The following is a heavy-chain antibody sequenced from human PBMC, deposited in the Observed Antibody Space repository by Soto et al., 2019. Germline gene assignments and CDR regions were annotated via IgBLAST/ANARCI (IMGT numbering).Heavy chain of an antibody. D-gene: IGHD1-7*01. V-gene: IGHV3-7*01. CDR1: GFTFSSYW. J-gene: IGHJ4*02. CDR3: ARDATGTTNDY. CDR2: IKQDGSEK. Sequence: EVQLVESGGGLVQPGGSLRISCAASGFTFSSYWMSWVRQAPGKGREGVANIKQDGSEKYYVDSVKGRFTISRDNAKNSLYLQMNSLRAEDTAVYYCARDATGTTNDYWGQGTLVTVSS.